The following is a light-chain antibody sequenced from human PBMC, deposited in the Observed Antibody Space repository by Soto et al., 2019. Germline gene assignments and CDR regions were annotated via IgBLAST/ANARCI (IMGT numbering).Light chain of an antibody. CDR1: QSVSSN. J-gene: IGKJ1*01. V-gene: IGKV3-15*01. CDR2: GAS. CDR3: QHGYTTPRT. Sequence: VMTQSPATPSVSTQERATLSCRASQSVSSNLAWYQQKPGQAPRLLIYGASTRATGIPARLSGSGSGTEFTLTARSRQSEDFATYYCQHGYTTPRTFGQGTKVEVK.